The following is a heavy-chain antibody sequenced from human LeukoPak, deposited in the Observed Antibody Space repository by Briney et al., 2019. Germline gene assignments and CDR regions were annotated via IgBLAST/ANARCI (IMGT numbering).Heavy chain of an antibody. V-gene: IGHV1-69*06. CDR1: GYTFTGYY. CDR3: ARDSLDCSGGSCYSVGGWFDP. J-gene: IGHJ5*02. D-gene: IGHD2-15*01. CDR2: IIPIFGTA. Sequence: SVKVSCKASGYTFTGYYMHWVRQAPGQGLEWMGGIIPIFGTADYAQKFQGRVTITADKSTSTAYMELSSLRSEDTAVYYCARDSLDCSGGSCYSVGGWFDPWGQGTLVTVSS.